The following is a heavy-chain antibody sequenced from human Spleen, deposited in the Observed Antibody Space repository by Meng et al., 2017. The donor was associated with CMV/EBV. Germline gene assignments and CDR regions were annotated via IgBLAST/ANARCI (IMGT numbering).Heavy chain of an antibody. V-gene: IGHV1-18*01. D-gene: IGHD6-13*01. CDR1: GYTFPTYG. CDR3: APAAGKGPFDY. J-gene: IGHJ4*02. CDR2: ISAYNGDT. Sequence: ASVKVSCKASGYTFPTYGITWVRQAPGQGLEWMGWISAYNGDTNYAQKLQGRVTMTRDTSTTTAYMELRSLRSEDTAVYYCAPAAGKGPFDYWGQGTLVTVSS.